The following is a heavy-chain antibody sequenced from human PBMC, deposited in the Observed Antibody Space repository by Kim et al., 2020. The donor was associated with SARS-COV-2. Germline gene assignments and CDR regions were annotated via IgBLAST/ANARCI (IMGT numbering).Heavy chain of an antibody. V-gene: IGHV4-39*01. CDR2: TYYSGTT. CDR1: GASISSSSYY. D-gene: IGHD1-26*01. Sequence: SETLSLTCTVSGASISSSSYYWGWIRQPPGKGLECIGSTYYSGTTYYNPSLRSRVTISVDTSKNQFSLRLTSVTAADTAVFYCARQLPGIVGITYYFDYWGQGTLVTVSS. CDR3: ARQLPGIVGITYYFDY. J-gene: IGHJ4*02.